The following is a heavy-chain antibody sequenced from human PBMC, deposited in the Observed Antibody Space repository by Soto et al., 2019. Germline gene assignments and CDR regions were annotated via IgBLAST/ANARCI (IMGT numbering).Heavy chain of an antibody. V-gene: IGHV1-58*01. CDR1: GFTFTSSA. D-gene: IGHD2-2*01. CDR2: IVVGSGNT. Sequence: SVKVSCKASGFTFTSSAVQWVRQARGQRLEWIGWIVVGSGNTNYAQKFQERVTITRDMSTSTAYMELSSLRSEDTAVYYCAADNCSSTSCQDPYYFDYWGQGTLVTVSS. J-gene: IGHJ4*02. CDR3: AADNCSSTSCQDPYYFDY.